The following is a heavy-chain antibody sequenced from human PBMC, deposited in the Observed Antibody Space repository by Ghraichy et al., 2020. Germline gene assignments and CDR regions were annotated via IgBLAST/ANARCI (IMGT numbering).Heavy chain of an antibody. Sequence: GESLNISCAASGFTFSSYGMHWVRQAPGKGLEWVAIISKDGTTKHYADSVKGRFTISRDNSKDTLYLQINSLKVEDTAVYYCARGREWQWLAVDYWGQGILVTVSS. CDR3: ARGREWQWLAVDY. CDR2: ISKDGTTK. D-gene: IGHD6-19*01. J-gene: IGHJ4*02. CDR1: GFTFSSYG. V-gene: IGHV3-30*19.